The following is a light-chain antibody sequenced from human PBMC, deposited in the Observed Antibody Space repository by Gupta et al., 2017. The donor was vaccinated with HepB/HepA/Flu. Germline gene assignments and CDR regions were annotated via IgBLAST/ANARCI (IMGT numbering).Light chain of an antibody. CDR3: QAWDRNTLM. CDR2: EDS. CDR1: KLGNKY. J-gene: IGLJ3*02. Sequence: SYDLTQPPSLSVSPGQTARITCSGDKLGNKYTSWYQHRPGQSPVAVIYEDSKRPSGIPERFSGSNSGNTATLTITGTQALDEADYYCQAWDRNTLMFGGGTKLTVL. V-gene: IGLV3-1*01.